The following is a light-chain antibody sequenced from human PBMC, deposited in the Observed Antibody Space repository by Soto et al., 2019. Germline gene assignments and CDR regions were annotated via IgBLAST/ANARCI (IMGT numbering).Light chain of an antibody. J-gene: IGKJ5*01. CDR2: DAS. CDR3: QQYNSYLIT. CDR1: QSISSW. Sequence: DIQMTQSPSTLSASVGDRVTITCRASQSISSWLAWYQQKPGKAPKLLIYDASSLDSGVPSRFSGSGSGTEFTLTISSLQPDDFATYYCQQYNSYLITFGQGTRLEIK. V-gene: IGKV1-5*01.